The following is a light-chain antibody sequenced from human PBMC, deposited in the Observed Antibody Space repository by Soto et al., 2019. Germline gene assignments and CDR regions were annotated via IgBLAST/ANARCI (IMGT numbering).Light chain of an antibody. CDR2: GAS. CDR3: QQYDSSPRT. Sequence: EIVMTQSPSTLSVSPGERATLSCRASQSVSSNLAWYQQKPGQAPRLLIYGASTRATGIPARFSGSGSGTDFTLTISRLEPEDFAVYYCQQYDSSPRTFGQGTKVDTK. CDR1: QSVSSN. V-gene: IGKV3-15*01. J-gene: IGKJ1*01.